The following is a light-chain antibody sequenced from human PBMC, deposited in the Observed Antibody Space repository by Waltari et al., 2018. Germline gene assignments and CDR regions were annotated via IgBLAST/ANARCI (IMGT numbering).Light chain of an antibody. V-gene: IGKV1-39*01. J-gene: IGKJ2*01. CDR3: HQGYSTPRMYT. CDR2: AAS. CDR1: QSISIY. Sequence: DIQMTQSPSSLSASVGARVTITCRASQSISIYLNWYQQKPGKAPKLLIYAASSLQSGVPSRFSGSGSGTDFTLTISSLQPEDFATYYCHQGYSTPRMYTFGQGTNLEIK.